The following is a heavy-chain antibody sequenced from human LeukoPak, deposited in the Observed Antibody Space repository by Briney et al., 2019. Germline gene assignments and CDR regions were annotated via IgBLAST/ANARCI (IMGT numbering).Heavy chain of an antibody. CDR2: ISSSSSTI. CDR1: GFTFSSYS. D-gene: IGHD6-19*01. CDR3: ARDPRSGWNQGGVY. V-gene: IGHV3-48*04. Sequence: GGSLRLSCAASGFTFSSYSMNWVRQAPGKGLEWVSYISSSSSTIYYADSVKGRFTISRDNAKNSLYLQMNSLRAEDTAVYYCARDPRSGWNQGGVYWGQGTLVTVSS. J-gene: IGHJ4*02.